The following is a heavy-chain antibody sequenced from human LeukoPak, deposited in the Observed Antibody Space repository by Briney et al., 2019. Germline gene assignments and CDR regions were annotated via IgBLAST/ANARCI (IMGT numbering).Heavy chain of an antibody. CDR2: IYSTGGT. D-gene: IGHD3-22*01. CDR3: ARDLSDDSSGYSYYFDY. V-gene: IGHV4-61*02. CDR1: GGSISSGSHY. Sequence: PSETLXLTCTVSGGSISSGSHYWNWIRQPAGKGLEWIGRIYSTGGTTYNPSLKSRVTLSVDTSKNQFSLKLSSVTAADTAVYYCARDLSDDSSGYSYYFDYWGHGILVTVSS. J-gene: IGHJ4*01.